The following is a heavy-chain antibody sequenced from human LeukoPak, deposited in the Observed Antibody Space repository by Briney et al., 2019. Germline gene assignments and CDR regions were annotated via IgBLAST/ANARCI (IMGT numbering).Heavy chain of an antibody. CDR2: INSDGSST. D-gene: IGHD6-13*01. CDR3: ARKGVAAGTYDY. V-gene: IGHV3-74*01. Sequence: PGGSLRLPCAASGFTFSSYWMHWVRQAPGKGLVWVSRINSDGSSTNYADSVKGRFTISRDNAKNTLYLQMNSLRAEDTAVYYCARKGVAAGTYDYWGQGTLVTVSS. J-gene: IGHJ4*02. CDR1: GFTFSSYW.